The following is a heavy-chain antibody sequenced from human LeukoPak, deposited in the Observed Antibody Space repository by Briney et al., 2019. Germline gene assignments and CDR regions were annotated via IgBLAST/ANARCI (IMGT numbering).Heavy chain of an antibody. CDR3: ARTRIGLCFGELFCFDY. J-gene: IGHJ4*02. V-gene: IGHV1-2*02. Sequence: ASVKVSCTASGYTFTGYYMHWVRQAPGQGLEWMGWINPNSGGTNYAQKFQGRVTMTRDTSISTAYMELSRLRSDDTAVYYCARTRIGLCFGELFCFDYWGQGTLVTVSS. CDR1: GYTFTGYY. D-gene: IGHD3-10*01. CDR2: INPNSGGT.